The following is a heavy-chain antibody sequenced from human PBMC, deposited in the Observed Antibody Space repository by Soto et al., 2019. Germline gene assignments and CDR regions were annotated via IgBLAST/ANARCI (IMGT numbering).Heavy chain of an antibody. J-gene: IGHJ6*02. CDR3: VVEMATPVCYYYGMDV. CDR1: GGTFSSYA. CDR2: IIPIFGTA. V-gene: IGHV1-69*12. Sequence: QVQLVQSGAEVKKPGSSVKVSCKASGGTFSSYAISWVRQAPGQGLEWMGGIIPIFGTANYAQKFQGRVTITADESTSTAYMELSSLRSEDPAVYYGVVEMATPVCYYYGMDVWGQGPTVTVSS. D-gene: IGHD5-12*01.